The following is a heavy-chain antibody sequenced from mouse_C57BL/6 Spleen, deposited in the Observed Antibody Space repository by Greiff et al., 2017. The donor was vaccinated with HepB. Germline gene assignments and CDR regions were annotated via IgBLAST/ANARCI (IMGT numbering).Heavy chain of an antibody. CDR3: ARRYFYWYFDV. CDR1: GYTFTDYN. Sequence: VQLKESGPELVKPGASVKMSCKASGYTFTDYNMHWVKQSHGKSLEWIGYINPNNGGTSYNQKFKGKATLTVNKSSSTAYMELRSLTSEDSAVYYCARRYFYWYFDVWGTGTTVTVSS. V-gene: IGHV1-22*01. CDR2: INPNNGGT. J-gene: IGHJ1*03.